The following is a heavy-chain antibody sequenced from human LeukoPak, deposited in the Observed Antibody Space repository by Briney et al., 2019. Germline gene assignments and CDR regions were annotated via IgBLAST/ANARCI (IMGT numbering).Heavy chain of an antibody. J-gene: IGHJ4*02. CDR3: AKDARVRDYDSWSGYSFFDY. V-gene: IGHV3-23*01. Sequence: QPGGSLRLSCAASGFTFSSYAMNWVRQAPGKGLEWVSGISGRGGSIYYADSVTGRFTMSRDNSKNTLYLQMDSLRAEDTAVYYCAKDARVRDYDSWSGYSFFDYWGQGTLVTVSS. D-gene: IGHD3-3*01. CDR1: GFTFSSYA. CDR2: ISGRGGSI.